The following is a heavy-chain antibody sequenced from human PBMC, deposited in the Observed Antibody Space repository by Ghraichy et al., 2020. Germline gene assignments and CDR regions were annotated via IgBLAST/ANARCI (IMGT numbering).Heavy chain of an antibody. V-gene: IGHV4-38-2*02. CDR3: ARDLTGTGADY. CDR2: IYHSGST. Sequence: SETLSLTCAVSGYSISSGYYWGWIRQPPGKGLEWIGSIYHSGSTYYNPSLKSRVTISVDTSKNQFSLKLSSVTAADTAVYYCARDLTGTGADYWGQGTLVTVSS. CDR1: GYSISSGYY. D-gene: IGHD1-7*01. J-gene: IGHJ4*02.